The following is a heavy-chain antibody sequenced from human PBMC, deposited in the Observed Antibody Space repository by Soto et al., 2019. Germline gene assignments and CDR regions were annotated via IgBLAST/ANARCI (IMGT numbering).Heavy chain of an antibody. J-gene: IGHJ6*02. V-gene: IGHV5-10-1*01. CDR3: ATRSSPVYYYGMDV. CDR2: IDPSDSYT. Sequence: XESLKISCKGSGYSFTSYWISWVRQMPGKGLEWMGRIDPSDSYTNCSPSFQGHVTISADKSISTAYLQWSSLKASDTAMYYCATRSSPVYYYGMDVWGQGTTVTVSS. CDR1: GYSFTSYW.